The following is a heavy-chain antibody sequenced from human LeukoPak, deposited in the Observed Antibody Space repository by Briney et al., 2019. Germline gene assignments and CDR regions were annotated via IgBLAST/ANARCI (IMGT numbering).Heavy chain of an antibody. Sequence: ASVKVSCKASGYTFTSYYMHWVRQAPGRGLEWMGIINPSGGSTSYAQKFQGRVTMTRDTSTSTVYMELSSLRSEDTAVYYCARVIKSAYYYGSGSDGYDYWGQGTLVTVSS. CDR2: INPSGGST. V-gene: IGHV1-46*01. CDR3: ARVIKSAYYYGSGSDGYDY. CDR1: GYTFTSYY. J-gene: IGHJ4*02. D-gene: IGHD3-10*01.